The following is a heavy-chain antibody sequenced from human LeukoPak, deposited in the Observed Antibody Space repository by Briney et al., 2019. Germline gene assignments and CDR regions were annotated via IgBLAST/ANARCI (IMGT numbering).Heavy chain of an antibody. CDR2: INHSGST. CDR1: GGSISSYY. V-gene: IGHV4-34*01. CDR3: AREDYYGSGLFDY. D-gene: IGHD3-10*01. J-gene: IGHJ4*02. Sequence: SETLSLTCTVSGGSISSYYWSWIRQPPGKGLEWIGEINHSGSTNYNPSLKSRVTISVDTSKNQFSLKLSSVTAADTAVYYCAREDYYGSGLFDYWGQGTLVTVSS.